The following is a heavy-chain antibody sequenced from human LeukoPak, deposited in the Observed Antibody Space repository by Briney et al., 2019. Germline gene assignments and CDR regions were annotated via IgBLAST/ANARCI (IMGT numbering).Heavy chain of an antibody. J-gene: IGHJ4*02. Sequence: SETLSLTCTVSGGSISSGDYYWSWIRQPPGKGLEWIGYIYYSGSTYYNPSLKSRVTISVDTSKNQFSLKLSSVTAADTAVYYCAREGRYDSSGYPLCWGQGTLVTVSS. D-gene: IGHD3-22*01. CDR3: AREGRYDSSGYPLC. CDR2: IYYSGST. CDR1: GGSISSGDYY. V-gene: IGHV4-30-4*08.